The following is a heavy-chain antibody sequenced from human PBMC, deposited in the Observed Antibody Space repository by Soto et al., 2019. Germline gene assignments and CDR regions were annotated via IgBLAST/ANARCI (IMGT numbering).Heavy chain of an antibody. V-gene: IGHV4-38-2*01. D-gene: IGHD2-2*01. CDR3: ARVNQDIVVVPAAHWFDP. Sequence: SETLSLTCAVSGYSISSGYYWGWIRQPPGKGLEWIGSIYHSGSTYYNPSLKSRVTISVGTSKNQFSLKLSSVTAADTAVYYCARVNQDIVVVPAAHWFDPWGQGTLVTVSS. J-gene: IGHJ5*02. CDR2: IYHSGST. CDR1: GYSISSGYY.